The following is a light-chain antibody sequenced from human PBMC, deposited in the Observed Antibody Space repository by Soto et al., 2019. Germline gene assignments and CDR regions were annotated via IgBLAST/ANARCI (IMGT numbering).Light chain of an antibody. V-gene: IGLV1-47*01. CDR2: RNN. CDR3: AAWDASLSGPV. Sequence: QPVLTQPPSASGTPGQRVPISCSGSTSNIGSTCVFWYQQLPGTAPKLLTYRNNQRPSGVPDRFSGSKSGTSASLAISGLRSEDEADYCCAAWDASLSGPVFGGGTQLTVL. CDR1: TSNIGSTC. J-gene: IGLJ2*01.